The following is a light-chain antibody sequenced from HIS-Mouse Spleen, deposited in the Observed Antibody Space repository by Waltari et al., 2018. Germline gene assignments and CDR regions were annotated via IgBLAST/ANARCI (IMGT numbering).Light chain of an antibody. V-gene: IGLV6-57*02. CDR2: EDN. CDR3: QSYDSSNWV. J-gene: IGLJ3*02. CDR1: DALPKKY. Sequence: LTQPPSVSVSPGQTARITCSGDALPKKYAYWYQQRPGSAPTTVIYEDNQRPSGVPVRFSGSIDSSSNSASLTISGLKTEDEADYYCQSYDSSNWVFGGGTKLTVL.